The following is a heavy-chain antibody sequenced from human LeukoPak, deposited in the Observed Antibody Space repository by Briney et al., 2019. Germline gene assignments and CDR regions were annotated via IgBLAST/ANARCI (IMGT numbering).Heavy chain of an antibody. D-gene: IGHD5-18*01. CDR1: KFTFSSYT. V-gene: IGHV3-30*04. CDR2: ISYDGRNK. CDR3: ARESRDTAMATDY. Sequence: GRSLRLSCAASKFTFSSYTMHWVRQAPVKGLDWVAVISYDGRNKYYGDSVKGRFTISRDNSKNTLYLQMNSLRPEDTAIYYCARESRDTAMATDYWGQGTLVTVSS. J-gene: IGHJ4*02.